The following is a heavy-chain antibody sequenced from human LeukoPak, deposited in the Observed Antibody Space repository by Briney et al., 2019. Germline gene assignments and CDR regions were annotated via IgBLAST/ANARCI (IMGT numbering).Heavy chain of an antibody. D-gene: IGHD3-3*01. CDR1: GGSFSGYY. V-gene: IGHV4-34*01. CDR3: AGYYELWSGYLDY. Sequence: SETLSLTCAVYGGSFSGYYWSWIRKPPGKGLEWIGEINHSGSTNYNPSLKSRVTISVDTSKNKFSLKLSSVTAADTAVDYCAGYYELWSGYLDYWGQGTLVTVSS. CDR2: INHSGST. J-gene: IGHJ4*02.